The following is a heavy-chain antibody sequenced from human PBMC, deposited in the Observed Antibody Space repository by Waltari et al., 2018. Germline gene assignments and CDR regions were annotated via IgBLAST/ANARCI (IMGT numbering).Heavy chain of an antibody. Sequence: EVQLLVSGGGLVQPGGALRFSCVGSGFPFSSYAVAVVRQAPGKGLEWVSTISGNFGSTYYADSVKGRFTTSRDNSKNTLSLQMNSLRPEDTAIYYCAKVGLSYWAEYLQHWGQGTLVTVSS. CDR2: ISGNFGST. V-gene: IGHV3-23*01. CDR3: AKVGLSYWAEYLQH. J-gene: IGHJ1*01. CDR1: GFPFSSYA. D-gene: IGHD3-10*01.